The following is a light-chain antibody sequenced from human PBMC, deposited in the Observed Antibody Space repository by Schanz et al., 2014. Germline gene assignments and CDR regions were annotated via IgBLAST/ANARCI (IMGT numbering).Light chain of an antibody. CDR1: SSNIGAGYV. CDR3: QCYDSSLSGWRV. V-gene: IGLV1-40*01. Sequence: QSVLTQPPSVSGAPGQRVTISCTGSSSNIGAGYVLHWYQQLPGTAPKLLIYGNSNRPSGVPDRFSGSRSGTSASLVITGLQAGDEGDYYCQCYDSSLSGWRVFGGGTKLTVL. J-gene: IGLJ3*02. CDR2: GNS.